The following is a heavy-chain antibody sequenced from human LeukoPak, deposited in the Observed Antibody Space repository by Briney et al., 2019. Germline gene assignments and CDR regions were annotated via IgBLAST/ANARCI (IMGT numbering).Heavy chain of an antibody. CDR3: ARANVDYGDYGDAFDI. D-gene: IGHD4-17*01. Sequence: ASVKVSCKASGYTFTGYYMHWVRQAPGQGLEWIGWINPNSGGTNYAQKFQGRVTMTRDTSISTAYMELSRVRSDDTAVYYCARANVDYGDYGDAFDIWGQGTMVTVSS. J-gene: IGHJ3*02. V-gene: IGHV1-2*02. CDR2: INPNSGGT. CDR1: GYTFTGYY.